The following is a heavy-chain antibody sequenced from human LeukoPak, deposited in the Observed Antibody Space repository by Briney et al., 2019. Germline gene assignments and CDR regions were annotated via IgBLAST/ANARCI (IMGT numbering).Heavy chain of an antibody. V-gene: IGHV3-30-3*01. CDR2: ISYDGSNK. Sequence: GGSLRLSCAASGFTFSSYAMHWVRQAPGKGLEGVAVISYDGSNKYYADSVKGRFTISRDNSKNTLYLQMNSLRAEDTAVYYCARGYDSSGYYHDYWGQGTLVTVSS. D-gene: IGHD3-22*01. CDR3: ARGYDSSGYYHDY. CDR1: GFTFSSYA. J-gene: IGHJ4*02.